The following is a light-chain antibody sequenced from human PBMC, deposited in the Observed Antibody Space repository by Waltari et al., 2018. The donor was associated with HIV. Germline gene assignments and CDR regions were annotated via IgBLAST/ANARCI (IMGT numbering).Light chain of an antibody. V-gene: IGKV4-1*01. Sequence: DIVMTQSPDSLAVSLGERATINCKSSQSVLYSSNNKNCLAWYQQKPGQPPKLLIYWASTRESGVPDRFSGSGSGTDFTLTISSLQAEDVAVYYCQQYYTTLTFGEGPRWRSN. CDR2: WAS. CDR3: QQYYTTLT. J-gene: IGKJ4*01. CDR1: QSVLYSSNNKNC.